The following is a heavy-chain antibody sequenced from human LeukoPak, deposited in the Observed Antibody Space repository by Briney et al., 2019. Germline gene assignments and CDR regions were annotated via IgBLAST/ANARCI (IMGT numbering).Heavy chain of an antibody. CDR1: GYTFTNYG. Sequence: ASVKVSCKASGYTFTNYGISWVRQAPGQGLEWMMWVNVYNGKREYAQKFQGRVTLTTDTSTTTAYMELRSLRSEDTAVYYCARGVRPMAATIWGQGTMVTVSS. CDR3: ARGVRPMAATI. D-gene: IGHD3-10*01. V-gene: IGHV1-18*04. CDR2: VNVYNGKR. J-gene: IGHJ3*02.